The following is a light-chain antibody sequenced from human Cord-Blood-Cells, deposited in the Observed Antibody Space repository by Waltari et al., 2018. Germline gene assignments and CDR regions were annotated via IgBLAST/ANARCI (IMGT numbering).Light chain of an antibody. V-gene: IGKV1D-43*01. Sequence: AIRMPQSPFSLSASVGDRVTITCWASQGISSYLAWYQQQPAKAPKLFIYYASSLQSGVPPRFSRSGSGPDYTLTISSLQPEDFATYYCQQYYSTPFGGGTKVEIK. CDR2: YAS. CDR1: QGISSY. J-gene: IGKJ4*01. CDR3: QQYYSTP.